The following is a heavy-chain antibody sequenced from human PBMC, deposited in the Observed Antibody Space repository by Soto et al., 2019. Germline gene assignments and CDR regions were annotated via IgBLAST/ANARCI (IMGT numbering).Heavy chain of an antibody. Sequence: GESLKISCKGSGYSFTSYWISWVRQMPGKGLEWMGRIDPSDSYTNYSPSFQGHVTISADKSISTAYLQWSSLKASDTAMYYCARQEGLRRPVYYYHGMDVWGQGTTVTVYS. V-gene: IGHV5-10-1*01. CDR1: GYSFTSYW. CDR2: IDPSDSYT. D-gene: IGHD4-17*01. CDR3: ARQEGLRRPVYYYHGMDV. J-gene: IGHJ6*02.